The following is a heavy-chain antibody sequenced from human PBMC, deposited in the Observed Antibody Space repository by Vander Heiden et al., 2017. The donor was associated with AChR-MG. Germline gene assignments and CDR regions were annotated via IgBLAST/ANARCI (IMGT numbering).Heavy chain of an antibody. Sequence: QVQLQQWGAGLLKPSETLSLTCAVYGGSFSGYYWSWIRQPPGKGLEWIGEINHSGSTNYTPSLKSRVTISVDTSKNQFSLKLSSVTAADTAVYYCARVRRRIVGATRRAAHYFDYWGQGTLVTVSS. CDR3: ARVRRRIVGATRRAAHYFDY. V-gene: IGHV4-34*01. D-gene: IGHD1-26*01. CDR2: INHSGST. CDR1: GGSFSGYY. J-gene: IGHJ4*02.